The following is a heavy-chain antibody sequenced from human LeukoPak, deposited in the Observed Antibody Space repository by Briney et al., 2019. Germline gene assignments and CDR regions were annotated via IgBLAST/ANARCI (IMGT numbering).Heavy chain of an antibody. CDR3: ARGYVPRGKSGEDFWSGPVAFDI. CDR1: GYTFTSYD. J-gene: IGHJ3*02. Sequence: GASVKVSCKASGYTFTSYDINWVRQATGQGLEWMGWMNPNSGNTGYAQKFQGRVTITRNTSISTAYMELSSLRSEDTAVYYCARGYVPRGKSGEDFWSGPVAFDIWGQGTMVTVSS. V-gene: IGHV1-8*03. D-gene: IGHD3-3*01. CDR2: MNPNSGNT.